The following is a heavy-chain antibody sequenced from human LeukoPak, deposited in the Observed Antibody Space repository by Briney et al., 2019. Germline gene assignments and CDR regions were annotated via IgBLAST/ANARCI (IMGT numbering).Heavy chain of an antibody. Sequence: PSETLSLTCTVSGGSISSGSYYWSWIRQPAGKGLEWIGRIYTSGSTNYNPSLKSRVTISVDTSKNQFSLKLSSVTAADTAVYYCARDSGSSGWLDYWGRGTLVTVSS. V-gene: IGHV4-61*02. CDR1: GGSISSGSYY. D-gene: IGHD3-22*01. J-gene: IGHJ4*02. CDR3: ARDSGSSGWLDY. CDR2: IYTSGST.